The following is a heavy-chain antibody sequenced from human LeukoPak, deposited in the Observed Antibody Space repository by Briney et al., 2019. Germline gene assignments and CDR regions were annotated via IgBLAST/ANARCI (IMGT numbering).Heavy chain of an antibody. D-gene: IGHD3-22*01. CDR2: IYYSGST. CDR3: ARRAGITMIVGILNWFDP. CDR1: GGSISSSSYY. J-gene: IGHJ5*02. Sequence: PSETLSLTCTLSGGSISSSSYYWGWIRQPPGKGLEWIGSIYYSGSTYYNPSLKSRVTISVDTSKNQFSLKLSSVTAADTAVYYCARRAGITMIVGILNWFDPWGQGTLVAVSS. V-gene: IGHV4-39*01.